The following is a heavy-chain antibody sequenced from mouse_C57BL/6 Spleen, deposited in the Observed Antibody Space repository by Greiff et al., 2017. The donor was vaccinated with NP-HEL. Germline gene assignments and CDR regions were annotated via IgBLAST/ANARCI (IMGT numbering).Heavy chain of an antibody. Sequence: VMLVESGAELARPGASVKLSCKASGYTFTSYGISWVKQRTGQGLEWIGEIYPRSGNTYYNEKFKGKATLTADKSSSTAYMELRSLTSEDSAVYFCARSDGSSHWYFDVWGTGTTVTVSS. V-gene: IGHV1-81*01. CDR1: GYTFTSYG. CDR2: IYPRSGNT. D-gene: IGHD1-1*01. J-gene: IGHJ1*03. CDR3: ARSDGSSHWYFDV.